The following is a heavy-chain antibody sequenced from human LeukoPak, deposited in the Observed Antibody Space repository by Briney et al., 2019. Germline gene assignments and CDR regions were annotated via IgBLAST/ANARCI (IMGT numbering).Heavy chain of an antibody. CDR3: AKGDSYADPAAWYFDL. Sequence: GGSLRLSCAASGFTFSTYGMSWVRQAPGKGLEWVSGISGSGGSTYYAESVKGRFNTSRDNSKNTLSLQMNSLSAEDTAVYYCAKGDSYADPAAWYFDLWGRGTLVTVSS. CDR1: GFTFSTYG. D-gene: IGHD6-25*01. J-gene: IGHJ2*01. V-gene: IGHV3-23*01. CDR2: ISGSGGST.